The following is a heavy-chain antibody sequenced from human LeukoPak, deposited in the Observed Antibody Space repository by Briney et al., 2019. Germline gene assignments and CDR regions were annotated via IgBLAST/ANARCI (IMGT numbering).Heavy chain of an antibody. Sequence: SKTLSLTCTVSGGSISSYYWSWIRQPPGKGLEWIGYIYYSGSTNYNPSLKSRVTISVDTSKNQFSLKLSSVTAADTAVYYCARSGFYGDYTFYYWGQGTLVTVSS. CDR1: GGSISSYY. J-gene: IGHJ4*02. CDR2: IYYSGST. V-gene: IGHV4-59*01. D-gene: IGHD4-17*01. CDR3: ARSGFYGDYTFYY.